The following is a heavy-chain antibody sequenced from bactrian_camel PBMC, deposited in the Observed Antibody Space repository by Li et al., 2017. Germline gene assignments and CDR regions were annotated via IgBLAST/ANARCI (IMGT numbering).Heavy chain of an antibody. Sequence: HVQLVESGGGSVQAGGSLRLSCAVSGYTYSRYCMAWFRQAPGKEREGVASIDSAGRTTCADSAKGRFTISKDNATNTLYLQMNSLKLEDAATYYCATGPGSGGYCSTIEEKYVRWGQGTQVTVS. V-gene: IGHV3S1*01. J-gene: IGHJ4*01. D-gene: IGHD2*01. CDR3: ATGPGSGGYCSTIEEKYVR. CDR1: GYTYSRYC. CDR2: IDSAGRT.